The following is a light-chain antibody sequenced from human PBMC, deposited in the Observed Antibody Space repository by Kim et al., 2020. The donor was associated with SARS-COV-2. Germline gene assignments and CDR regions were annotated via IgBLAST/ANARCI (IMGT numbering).Light chain of an antibody. J-gene: IGLJ3*02. CDR1: SSNIGSNY. Sequence: ELTQPPSASGTPGQRVTISCSGSSSNIGSNYVYWYQQLPGTAPKLLIYRNNQRPSGVPDRFSGSKSGTSASLAISGLRSEDEADYYCATWDDSLSGPVFGGGTQLTVL. V-gene: IGLV1-47*01. CDR3: ATWDDSLSGPV. CDR2: RNN.